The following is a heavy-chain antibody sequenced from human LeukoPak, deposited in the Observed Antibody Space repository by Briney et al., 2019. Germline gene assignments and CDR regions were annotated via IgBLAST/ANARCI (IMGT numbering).Heavy chain of an antibody. CDR3: ASWEMATTTGFDY. V-gene: IGHV3-30*04. J-gene: IGHJ4*02. Sequence: PGGSLRLSCAASGFTFSSYAMHWVRQAPGKGLEWVAVISYDGSNKYYADSVKGRFTISRDNSKNTLYLQMNSLRAEDTAVYYCASWEMATTTGFDYWGQGTLVTVSS. D-gene: IGHD5-24*01. CDR1: GFTFSSYA. CDR2: ISYDGSNK.